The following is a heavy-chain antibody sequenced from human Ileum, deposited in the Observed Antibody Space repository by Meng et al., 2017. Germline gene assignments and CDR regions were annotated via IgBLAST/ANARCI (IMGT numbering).Heavy chain of an antibody. D-gene: IGHD3-22*01. J-gene: IGHJ4*02. CDR1: GSTFSAYT. CDR2: ISGSGSYI. CDR3: VRQSYYGSPGDQFHFDN. V-gene: IGHV3-21*01. Sequence: GRSLRPSGEASGSTFSAYTMNWVRQAPGKGLEWVSSISGSGSYIYYADSLRGRFTVSRDNSKKTLYLQMNRLRAEDTAIYYCVRQSYYGSPGDQFHFDNWGQGTLVTVSS.